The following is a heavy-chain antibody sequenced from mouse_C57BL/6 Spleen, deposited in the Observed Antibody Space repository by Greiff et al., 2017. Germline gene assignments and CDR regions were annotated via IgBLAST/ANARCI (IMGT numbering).Heavy chain of an antibody. CDR1: GYTFTDYE. CDR2: IDPETGGT. D-gene: IGHD1-1*01. V-gene: IGHV1-15*01. Sequence: QVQLQQSGAELVRPGASVTLSCKASGYTFTDYEMHWVKQTPVHGLEWIGAIDPETGGTAYNQKFKGKAILTADKSSSTAYMELRSLTSEDSAVYYWTRRGHYYGSSPYYFDYWGQGTTLTVSS. CDR3: TRRGHYYGSSPYYFDY. J-gene: IGHJ2*01.